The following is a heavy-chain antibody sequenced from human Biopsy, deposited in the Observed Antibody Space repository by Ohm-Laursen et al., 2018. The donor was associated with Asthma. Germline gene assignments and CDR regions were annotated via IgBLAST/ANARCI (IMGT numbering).Heavy chain of an antibody. CDR2: IHNRGNT. V-gene: IGHV4-59*01. D-gene: IGHD5-18*01. CDR3: PRGQGRGIQLWSLDP. Sequence: TLSLTCTVSGGSISSDYWSWLRQSPGKGLEWIGYIHNRGNTNYNPSLKSRVTISLDTSKNHFSLRLSFVTAADTAVYFCPRGQGRGIQLWSLDPWGQGILVTVSS. CDR1: GGSISSDY. J-gene: IGHJ5*02.